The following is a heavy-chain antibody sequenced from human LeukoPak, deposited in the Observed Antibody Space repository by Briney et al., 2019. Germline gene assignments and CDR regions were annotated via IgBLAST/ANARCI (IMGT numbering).Heavy chain of an antibody. CDR2: ISSSSSYI. J-gene: IGHJ3*02. CDR3: ARDRTMEGYYDSSGYRAFGI. V-gene: IGHV3-21*01. Sequence: PGGSLRLSCAASGFTFSSYSMNWVRQAPGKGLEWVSSISSSSSYIYYADSVKGRFTISRDNAKNSLYLQMNSLRAEDTAVYYCARDRTMEGYYDSSGYRAFGIWGQGTMVTVSS. D-gene: IGHD3-22*01. CDR1: GFTFSSYS.